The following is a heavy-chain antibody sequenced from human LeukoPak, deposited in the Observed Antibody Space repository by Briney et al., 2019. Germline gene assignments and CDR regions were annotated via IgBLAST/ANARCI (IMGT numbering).Heavy chain of an antibody. D-gene: IGHD3-10*01. Sequence: GSLRLSCAASGFTFSSYGMSWVRQAPGKGLEWVSAIRASGGTAYYADSVKGRFTISGDNSTNTLYLQMNSLRAEDTAVYYCAKVWAHDGSGNPYWHFDLWGRGTLVTVSS. V-gene: IGHV3-23*01. CDR1: GFTFSSYG. CDR3: AKVWAHDGSGNPYWHFDL. J-gene: IGHJ2*01. CDR2: IRASGGTA.